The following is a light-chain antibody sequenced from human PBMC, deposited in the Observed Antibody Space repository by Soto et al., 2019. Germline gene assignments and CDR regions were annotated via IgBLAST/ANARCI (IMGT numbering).Light chain of an antibody. CDR2: SAS. Sequence: EGVLTQSPGTLSLSPGESATLSCRASQSFSSSNLAWYQHKPGQPPKLIVYSASRRATGIPDRFSGSGSGTDFTLTISRLEPEDFALSYCQRYGCSPPVTFGGGTKVDIK. V-gene: IGKV3-20*01. CDR3: QRYGCSPPVT. J-gene: IGKJ4*01. CDR1: QSFSSSN.